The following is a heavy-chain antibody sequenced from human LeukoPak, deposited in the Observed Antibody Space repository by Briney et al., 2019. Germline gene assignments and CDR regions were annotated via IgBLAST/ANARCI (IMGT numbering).Heavy chain of an antibody. CDR1: GYSISNGYY. CDR2: IYHSGIT. Sequence: PSETLSLTCTASGYSISNGYYWGWIRQPPGKGLEWIGNIYHSGITYYNPSLKSRVTISVDTSKNQFSLKLSSVTAADTAVYYCARVRYFDSGGYYYDFDFWGQGTLVTVSS. J-gene: IGHJ4*02. V-gene: IGHV4-38-2*02. D-gene: IGHD3-22*01. CDR3: ARVRYFDSGGYYYDFDF.